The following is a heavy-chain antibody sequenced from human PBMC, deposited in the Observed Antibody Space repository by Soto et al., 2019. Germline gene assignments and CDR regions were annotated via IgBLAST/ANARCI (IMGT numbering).Heavy chain of an antibody. D-gene: IGHD4-17*01. J-gene: IGHJ5*02. Sequence: SVKVSCKASGFTFTSSAVQWVRQALGQRLEWIGWIVVGSGNTNYAQKFQERVTITRDMSTSKAYMELRSLSSEDTAVYYCAVGADDYGALLTWFDPWGQGTLVTVSX. CDR1: GFTFTSSA. CDR2: IVVGSGNT. V-gene: IGHV1-58*01. CDR3: AVGADDYGALLTWFDP.